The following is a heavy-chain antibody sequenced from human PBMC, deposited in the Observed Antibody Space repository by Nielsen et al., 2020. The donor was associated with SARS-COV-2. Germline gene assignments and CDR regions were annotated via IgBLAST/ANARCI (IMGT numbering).Heavy chain of an antibody. CDR2: ISYDGSNK. CDR1: GFTFSSYA. V-gene: IGHV3-30*04. D-gene: IGHD1-14*01. Sequence: GGSLRLSCAASGFTFSSYAMHWVRQAPGKGLEWVAVISYDGSNKYYADSVKGRFTISRDNSKNTLYLQMNSLRAEDTAVYYCAKTGITGTTGDYWGQGTLVTVSS. CDR3: AKTGITGTTGDY. J-gene: IGHJ4*02.